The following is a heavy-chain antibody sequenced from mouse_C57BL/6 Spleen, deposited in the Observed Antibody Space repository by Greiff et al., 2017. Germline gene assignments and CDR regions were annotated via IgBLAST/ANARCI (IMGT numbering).Heavy chain of an antibody. D-gene: IGHD1-1*01. CDR1: GFNIKDDY. CDR3: TPTVVAEDYAMDY. CDR2: IDPENGDT. Sequence: VQLQQSGAELVRPGASVKLSCTASGFNIKDDYMHWVKQRPEQGLEWIGWIDPENGDTEYASKFQGKATITADTTSNTAYLQLSSLTSEDTAVYYCTPTVVAEDYAMDYWGQGTSVTVSS. J-gene: IGHJ4*01. V-gene: IGHV14-4*01.